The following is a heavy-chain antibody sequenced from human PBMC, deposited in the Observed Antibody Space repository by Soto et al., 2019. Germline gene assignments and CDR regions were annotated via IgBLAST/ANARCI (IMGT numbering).Heavy chain of an antibody. D-gene: IGHD6-19*01. CDR2: ISSSSSTI. Sequence: EVQLVESGGGLVQPGGSLRLSCAASGFTFSSYSMNWVRQAPGKGLEWVSYISSSSSTIYYADSVKGRFTISRDNAKNSLYLQMNSLRDEDTAVYYCARVSYSSGVPYFDYWGQGTLVTVSS. V-gene: IGHV3-48*02. J-gene: IGHJ4*02. CDR3: ARVSYSSGVPYFDY. CDR1: GFTFSSYS.